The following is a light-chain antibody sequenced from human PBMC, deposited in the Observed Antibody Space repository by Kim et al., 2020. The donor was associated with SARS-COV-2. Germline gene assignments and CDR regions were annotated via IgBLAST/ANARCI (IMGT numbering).Light chain of an antibody. CDR2: AAS. CDR1: QSISTY. J-gene: IGKJ2*01. CDR3: LQHNSYPPT. Sequence: DIQMTQSPSSLSASVGDRVTITCRASQSISTYLNWYQQRPGKAPKLLIYAASSLPSGVPSRFSGSGSGTEFTLTISSLQPEDFATYYCLQHNSYPPTFGQGTKLEI. V-gene: IGKV1-17*01.